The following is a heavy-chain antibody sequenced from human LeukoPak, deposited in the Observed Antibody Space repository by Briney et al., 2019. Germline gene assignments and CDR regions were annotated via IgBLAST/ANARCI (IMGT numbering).Heavy chain of an antibody. D-gene: IGHD3-22*01. CDR2: IRYDGSNK. CDR1: GFTFSYYA. V-gene: IGHV3-30*02. CDR3: ARDHSGYYDY. Sequence: GGSLRLSCAASGFTFSYYAIHWVRQAPGKGLEWVTFIRYDGSNKYYADSVKGRFTISRDNSKNTLYLQMNSLRAEDTAVYYCARDHSGYYDYWGQGTLVTVSS. J-gene: IGHJ4*02.